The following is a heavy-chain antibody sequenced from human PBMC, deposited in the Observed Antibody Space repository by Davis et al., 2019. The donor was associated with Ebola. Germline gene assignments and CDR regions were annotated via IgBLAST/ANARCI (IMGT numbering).Heavy chain of an antibody. J-gene: IGHJ4*02. D-gene: IGHD3-3*01. CDR2: IKEDGSEK. CDR3: ANLEWVNPDY. Sequence: PGGSLRLSCVASGFTFSMSWMNWVRQAPGQGLEWVASIKEDGSEKYHVHSVEGRFTISRDNAKNSLYLQMNSLRAEDTAVYYCANLEWVNPDYWGQGVLVTVSS. CDR1: GFTFSMSW. V-gene: IGHV3-7*01.